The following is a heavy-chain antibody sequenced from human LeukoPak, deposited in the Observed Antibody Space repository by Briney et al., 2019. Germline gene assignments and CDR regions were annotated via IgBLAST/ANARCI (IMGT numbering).Heavy chain of an antibody. CDR1: GGSISSGSYY. CDR3: ARYARVKVADGRKWYFDF. Sequence: SQTLSLTCTVSGGSISSGSYYWSWIRQPAGKGLEWIGYIYDSGSTNYNPSLKSRLTISVDTSKNQFSLKLSSVTAADTAIYYCARYARVKVADGRKWYFDFWGRGTLVTVSS. V-gene: IGHV4-61*10. D-gene: IGHD5-24*01. J-gene: IGHJ2*01. CDR2: IYDSGST.